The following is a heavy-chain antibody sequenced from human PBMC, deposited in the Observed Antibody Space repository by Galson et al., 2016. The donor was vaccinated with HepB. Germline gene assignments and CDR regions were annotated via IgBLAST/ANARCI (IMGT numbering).Heavy chain of an antibody. CDR2: LNPNSGNT. V-gene: IGHV1-8*01. Sequence: SVKVSCKASGYDLITNDISWVRLAPGQGLEWMGWLNPNSGNTGYAQGFKGRLTLTRDASISTAYMELSGLRPDDTAIYYCARVHFYFDFWGQGTLVTVSS. D-gene: IGHD3-3*02. CDR3: ARVHFYFDF. J-gene: IGHJ4*02. CDR1: GYDLITND.